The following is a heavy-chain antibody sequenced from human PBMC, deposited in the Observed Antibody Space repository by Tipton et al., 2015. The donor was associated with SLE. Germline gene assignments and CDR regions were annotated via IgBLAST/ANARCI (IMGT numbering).Heavy chain of an antibody. CDR3: ARECIAAAGTPPFDY. V-gene: IGHV4-61*02. Sequence: TLSLTCTVSGGSISSGSYYWSWIRQPAGKGLEWIGRIYTSGSTNYNPSLKSRVTISVDTSKNQFSLKLSSVTAADTAVYYCARECIAAAGTPPFDYWGQGTLVAVSS. J-gene: IGHJ4*02. D-gene: IGHD6-13*01. CDR1: GGSISSGSYY. CDR2: IYTSGST.